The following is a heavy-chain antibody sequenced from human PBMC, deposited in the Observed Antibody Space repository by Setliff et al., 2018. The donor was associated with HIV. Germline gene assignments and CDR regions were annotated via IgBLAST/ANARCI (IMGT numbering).Heavy chain of an antibody. CDR3: ARGRGQWLVLLDSFDAFDI. V-gene: IGHV4-34*01. D-gene: IGHD6-19*01. J-gene: IGHJ3*02. Sequence: PSETLSLTCAVYGGSFSGYYWSWIRQPPGKGLEWIGEINHSGSTNYNPSLKSRVTISVDTSKNQFSLKLSSVTAADTAVYYCARGRGQWLVLLDSFDAFDIWGQGTMVTVSS. CDR2: INHSGST. CDR1: GGSFSGYY.